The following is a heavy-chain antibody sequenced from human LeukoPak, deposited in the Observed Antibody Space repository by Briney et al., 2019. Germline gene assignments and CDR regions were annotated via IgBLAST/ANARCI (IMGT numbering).Heavy chain of an antibody. D-gene: IGHD1-26*01. CDR3: ARNSGSGLGH. CDR2: IDPSVGST. Sequence: GASVKVSCKASGYTFTAYYIQWVRQAPGQGLEWMGLIDPSVGSTSNAQKFQGRITMTRDTSTSTVFMELTSLTSEDTAVYYCARNSGSGLGHWGQGTLVTVSS. V-gene: IGHV1-46*01. CDR1: GYTFTAYY. J-gene: IGHJ4*02.